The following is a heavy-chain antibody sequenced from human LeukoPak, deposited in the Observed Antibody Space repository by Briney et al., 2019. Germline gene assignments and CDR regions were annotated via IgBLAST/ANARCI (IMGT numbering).Heavy chain of an antibody. J-gene: IGHJ4*02. CDR3: ARGMYSSGWYSDY. V-gene: IGHV3-66*01. CDR1: GFTVSSNY. CDR2: FYSGGST. D-gene: IGHD6-19*01. Sequence: GGSLRLSCAISGFTVSSNYMSWVRQAPGKGLKWVSVFYSGGSTYYADSVKGRFTISRDNSKNTLYLQMNSLRAEDTAVYYCARGMYSSGWYSDYWGQGTLVTVSS.